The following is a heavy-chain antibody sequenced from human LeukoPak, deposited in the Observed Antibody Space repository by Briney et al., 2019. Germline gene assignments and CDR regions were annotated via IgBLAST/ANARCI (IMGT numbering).Heavy chain of an antibody. D-gene: IGHD6-19*01. CDR1: GGSFSGYY. J-gene: IGHJ4*02. CDR3: ARARDSSGWYSLAFDY. V-gene: IGHV4-34*01. Sequence: SETLSLTCAVYGGSFSGYYWSWIRQPPGKGLEWIGEINHSGGTNYNPSLKSRVTISVDTSKNQFSLKLSSVTAADTAVYYCARARDSSGWYSLAFDYWGQGTLVTVSS. CDR2: INHSGGT.